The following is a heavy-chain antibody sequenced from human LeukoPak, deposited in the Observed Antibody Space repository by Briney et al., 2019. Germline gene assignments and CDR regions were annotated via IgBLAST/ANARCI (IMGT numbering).Heavy chain of an antibody. Sequence: KSSETLSLTCTVSGGSISSSSYYWGWIRQPPGKGLEWIGSIYYSGSTYYNPSLKSRVTISVDTSKNQFSLKLSSVTAADTAVYYCSSAAAGTVDYWGQGTLVTVSS. CDR2: IYYSGST. CDR3: SSAAAGTVDY. V-gene: IGHV4-39*01. D-gene: IGHD6-13*01. J-gene: IGHJ4*02. CDR1: GGSISSSSYY.